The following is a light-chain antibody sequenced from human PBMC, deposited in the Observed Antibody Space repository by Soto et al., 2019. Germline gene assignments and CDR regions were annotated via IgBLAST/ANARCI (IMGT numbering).Light chain of an antibody. Sequence: IVLTQSPGTLSLSPGERATLSCRASQSVSSSHLAWYQQKPAQAPRLLIYAASRRAPGIPERFSGSGSGTDFTLTISSLEPEDFAVYYCQQRSNWLTFGGGTKVDIK. J-gene: IGKJ4*01. CDR3: QQRSNWLT. CDR2: AAS. CDR1: QSVSSSH. V-gene: IGKV3D-20*02.